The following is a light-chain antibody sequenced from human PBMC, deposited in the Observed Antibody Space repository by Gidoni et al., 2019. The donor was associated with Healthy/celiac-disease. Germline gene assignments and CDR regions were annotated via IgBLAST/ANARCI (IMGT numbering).Light chain of an antibody. CDR1: QDISNY. V-gene: IGKV1-33*01. CDR3: QQYDNLPLT. Sequence: DIQMPQSPSSLSASVGDRVTTTCQASQDISNYVNWYQQKPGKAPKLLIYDASNLEAGDAARFSGSGSGTDFTFTISSLQHEDIATYYCQQYDNLPLTFGGGTKVEIK. CDR2: DAS. J-gene: IGKJ4*01.